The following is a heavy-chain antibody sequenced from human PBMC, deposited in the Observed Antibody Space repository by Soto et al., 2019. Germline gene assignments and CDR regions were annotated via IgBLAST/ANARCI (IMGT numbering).Heavy chain of an antibody. CDR1: GFTLSSYG. Sequence: QVQLVESGGGVVQPGRSLRLSCAASGFTLSSYGMHWVRQAPGKGLEWVAIISFDGSNKYYADSVKGRFTISRDNAKNTLDLQMNSLRAEDTAVYYCAKGVQPWLGVADYWGQGTLVTVSS. V-gene: IGHV3-30*18. CDR3: AKGVQPWLGVADY. D-gene: IGHD5-12*01. J-gene: IGHJ4*02. CDR2: ISFDGSNK.